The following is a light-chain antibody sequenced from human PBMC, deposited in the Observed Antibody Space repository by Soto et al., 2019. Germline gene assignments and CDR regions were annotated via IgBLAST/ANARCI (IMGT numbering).Light chain of an antibody. J-gene: IGLJ3*02. CDR1: SSDVGGYNF. V-gene: IGLV2-14*01. CDR2: EVS. CDR3: TSFTTTNIWV. Sequence: QSALTQPASVSGSPGQSITISCTGTSSDVGGYNFVSWYQHHPGKAPKLMIFEVSNRPSGVSSRFSGSKSGNTASLTISGLRAEDEADYYCTSFTTTNIWVFGGGTKLTVL.